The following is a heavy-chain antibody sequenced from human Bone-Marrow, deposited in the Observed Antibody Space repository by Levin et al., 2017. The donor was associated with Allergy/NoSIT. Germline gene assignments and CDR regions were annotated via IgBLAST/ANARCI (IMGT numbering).Heavy chain of an antibody. CDR2: MSYSGST. CDR3: ARVGRHRDGYYYSDS. CDR1: GGSISSSY. D-gene: IGHD3-22*01. J-gene: IGHJ4*02. Sequence: SQTLSLTCTVSGGSISSSYWSWIRPPPGKGLEWIGYMSYSGSTNCNPSLKSRVTISVDMSKNQFSLKLSSLTAADTAVYHCARVGRHRDGYYYSDSWGQGTLVTVSS. V-gene: IGHV4-59*01.